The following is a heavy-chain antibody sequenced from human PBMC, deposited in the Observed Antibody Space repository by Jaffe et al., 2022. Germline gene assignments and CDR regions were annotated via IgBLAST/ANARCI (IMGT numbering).Heavy chain of an antibody. V-gene: IGHV4-34*01. CDR2: MYHSGRS. Sequence: QVQLQQWGAGLLKPSETLSLTCAVYGESFSGSFWSWIRQSPGKGLEWIGEMYHSGRSDYNPSLKNRVTISMDTSKNQFSLNLNSVTAADTAVYYCARHCSGNICQRAFHMWGQGTMVTVSS. CDR1: GESFSGSF. J-gene: IGHJ3*02. CDR3: ARHCSGNICQRAFHM. D-gene: IGHD2-15*01.